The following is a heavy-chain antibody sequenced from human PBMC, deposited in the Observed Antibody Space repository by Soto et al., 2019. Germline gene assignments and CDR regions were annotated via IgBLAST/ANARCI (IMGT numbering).Heavy chain of an antibody. D-gene: IGHD2-2*03. V-gene: IGHV4-59*01. CDR3: ASYGYCSSTSCYSSYPVDY. Sequence: PSETLSLTCTVSGGSISSYYWSWIRQPPGKGLEWIGYIYYSGSTNYNPSLKSRVTISVDTSKNQFSLKLSSVTAADTAVYYCASYGYCSSTSCYSSYPVDYWGQGTLVTVSS. CDR1: GGSISSYY. CDR2: IYYSGST. J-gene: IGHJ4*02.